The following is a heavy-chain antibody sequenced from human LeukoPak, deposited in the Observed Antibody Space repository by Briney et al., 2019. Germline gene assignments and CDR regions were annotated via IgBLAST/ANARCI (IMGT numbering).Heavy chain of an antibody. D-gene: IGHD2-21*01. Sequence: GRSLRLSCAVSGHTFSSHGMHWVRQAPGKGLEWVAAIWYDGSYKYYADSVKGRFTISRDNSKNMLYLQMDSLRGEDTALYYCARLWGSVSGYFDYWGQGTLVTVSS. CDR3: ARLWGSVSGYFDY. J-gene: IGHJ4*02. V-gene: IGHV3-33*01. CDR1: GHTFSSHG. CDR2: IWYDGSYK.